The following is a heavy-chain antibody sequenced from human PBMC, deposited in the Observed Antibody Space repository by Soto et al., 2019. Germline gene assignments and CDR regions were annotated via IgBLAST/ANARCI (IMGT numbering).Heavy chain of an antibody. J-gene: IGHJ1*01. Sequence: SVKVSCKASGGTFSSYAISWVRQAPGQGLEWMGGIIPIFGTANYAQKFQGRVTITADESTSTAYMELSSLRSEATAVYYCARGMVAVASAEYFQHWGQGTLVTVP. V-gene: IGHV1-69*13. D-gene: IGHD6-19*01. CDR1: GGTFSSYA. CDR3: ARGMVAVASAEYFQH. CDR2: IIPIFGTA.